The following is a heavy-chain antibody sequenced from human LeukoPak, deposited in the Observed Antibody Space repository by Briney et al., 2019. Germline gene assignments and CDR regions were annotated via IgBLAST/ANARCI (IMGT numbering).Heavy chain of an antibody. CDR1: GDSVSSTGAA. V-gene: IGHV6-1*01. CDR2: TYYRSQWNY. CDR3: ARGVRDFYDGSGYYSPFDS. Sequence: SQTLSLTCAISGDSVSSTGAAWNWLRQSPSRGLEWLGRTYYRSQWNYDYAVSVQSRISIKEDIHKNEFSLQLDSVTPGDTAVYYCARGVRDFYDGSGYYSPFDSWGLGTLVTVSS. J-gene: IGHJ4*02. D-gene: IGHD3-22*01.